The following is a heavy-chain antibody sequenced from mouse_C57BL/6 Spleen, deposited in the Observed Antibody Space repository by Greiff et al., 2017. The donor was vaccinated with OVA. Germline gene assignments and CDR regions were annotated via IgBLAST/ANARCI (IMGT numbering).Heavy chain of an antibody. CDR3: APIYYGNYAWFAY. Sequence: QVQLQQPGAELVKPGASVKLSCKASGYTFTSYWMHWVKQRPGQGLEWIGMIHPNSGSTNYNEKFKSKATLTVDKSSSTAYMQLRSLTSEDSAVYYCAPIYYGNYAWFAYWGQGTLVTVSA. CDR1: GYTFTSYW. J-gene: IGHJ3*01. CDR2: IHPNSGST. V-gene: IGHV1-64*01. D-gene: IGHD2-1*01.